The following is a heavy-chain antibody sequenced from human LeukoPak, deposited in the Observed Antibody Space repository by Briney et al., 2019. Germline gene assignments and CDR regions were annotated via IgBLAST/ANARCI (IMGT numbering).Heavy chain of an antibody. D-gene: IGHD2-2*01. CDR3: ARDASLGYCSSTSCYARAFDI. J-gene: IGHJ3*02. Sequence: SETLSLTCTVSGGSISSYYWSWIRQPPGKGLEWIGYIYYSGSTNYNPSLKSRVTISVDTSKDQFSLKLSSVTAADTSVYYCARDASLGYCSSTSCYARAFDIWGQGTMVTVSS. V-gene: IGHV4-59*01. CDR1: GGSISSYY. CDR2: IYYSGST.